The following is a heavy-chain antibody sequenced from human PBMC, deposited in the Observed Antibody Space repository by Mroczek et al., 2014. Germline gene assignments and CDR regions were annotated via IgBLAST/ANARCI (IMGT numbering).Heavy chain of an antibody. CDR2: IYYSGST. D-gene: IGHD3-3*01. V-gene: IGHV4-59*08. Sequence: QVQLQQWGPGLVKPSETLSLTCTVSGGSISSYYWSWIRQPPGKGLEWIGYIYYSGSTNYNPSLKSRVTISVDTSKNQFSLKLSSVTAADTAVYYCARHAQTGQLEWLFHTPYYYGMDVWGQGTTVTVSS. J-gene: IGHJ6*02. CDR1: GGSISSYY. CDR3: ARHAQTGQLEWLFHTPYYYGMDV.